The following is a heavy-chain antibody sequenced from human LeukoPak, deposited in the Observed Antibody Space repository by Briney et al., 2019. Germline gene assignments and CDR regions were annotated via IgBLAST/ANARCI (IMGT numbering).Heavy chain of an antibody. D-gene: IGHD6-19*01. CDR2: IYLDDSDA. J-gene: IGHJ4*02. CDR1: GYKFTSHW. Sequence: GESLKISCKGSGYKFTSHWIGWVRQMPGKGLEWMGIIYLDDSDARYSPSFEGRVTISVDESISTAYLQWSSLKASDTAMYYCARSPYNSGWHYFDYWGQGTLVTVSS. V-gene: IGHV5-51*01. CDR3: ARSPYNSGWHYFDY.